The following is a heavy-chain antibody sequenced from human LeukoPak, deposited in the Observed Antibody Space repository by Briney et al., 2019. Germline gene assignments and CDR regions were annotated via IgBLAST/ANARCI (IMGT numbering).Heavy chain of an antibody. J-gene: IGHJ4*02. V-gene: IGHV3-48*01. CDR1: GFTFSSYS. CDR2: ISSSSSTI. D-gene: IGHD3-22*01. CDR3: ARDRGGPYYYDSSGYYPDY. Sequence: GGSLRLSCAASGFTFSSYSMNWVRQAPGKGLEWVSYISSSSSTIYYADSVKGRFTISRDNVKNSLYLQMNSLRAEDTAVYYCARDRGGPYYYDSSGYYPDYWGQGTLVTVSS.